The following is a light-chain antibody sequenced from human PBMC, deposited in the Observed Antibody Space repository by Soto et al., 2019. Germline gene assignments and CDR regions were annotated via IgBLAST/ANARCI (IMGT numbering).Light chain of an antibody. J-gene: IGKJ3*01. CDR2: DAS. CDR1: HDFTSF. Sequence: DIQMTQSPSSLSASVGDRVTITCQASHDFTSFLNWYQHKPGRAPKLLIYDASILEAGVPTRFSGSGSGTHFTFTISSLQPEDVATYYCQHCDYLPIFGPGTTVDFK. CDR3: QHCDYLPI. V-gene: IGKV1-33*01.